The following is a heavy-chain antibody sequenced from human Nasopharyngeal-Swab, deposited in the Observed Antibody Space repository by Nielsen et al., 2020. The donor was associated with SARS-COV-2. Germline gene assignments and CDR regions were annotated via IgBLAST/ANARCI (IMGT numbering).Heavy chain of an antibody. CDR3: ARGYSYGECFQH. CDR2: IYYSEST. J-gene: IGHJ1*01. D-gene: IGHD5-18*01. CDR1: GGSISPYY. Sequence: SETLSLTCTVSGGSISPYYWSWIRRPPGRGLEWIGSIYYSESTYYTPSLKSRVTISVDTSKNQFSLKLNSVTAADTAVYYCARGYSYGECFQHWGQGTLVTVSS. V-gene: IGHV4-59*12.